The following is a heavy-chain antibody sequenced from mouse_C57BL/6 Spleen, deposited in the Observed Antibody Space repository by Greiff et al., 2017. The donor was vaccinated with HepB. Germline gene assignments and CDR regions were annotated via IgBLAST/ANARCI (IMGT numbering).Heavy chain of an antibody. J-gene: IGHJ2*01. CDR3: ARGLGHGYYFDD. D-gene: IGHD4-1*01. Sequence: VQLQQSGPELVKPGASVKISCKASGYAFSSSWMNWVKQRPGKGLEWIGRIYPGDGDTNYNGKFKGKATLTADKSSSTAYMQLSSLTSEDSAVYFCARGLGHGYYFDDWGQGTTLTVSS. CDR2: IYPGDGDT. CDR1: GYAFSSSW. V-gene: IGHV1-82*01.